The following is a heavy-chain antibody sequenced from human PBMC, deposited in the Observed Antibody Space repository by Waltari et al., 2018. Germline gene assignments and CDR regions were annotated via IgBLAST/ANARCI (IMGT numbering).Heavy chain of an antibody. CDR1: GRSTSGNY. D-gene: IGHD6-13*01. CDR3: VRDIPRDDSSCDV. CDR2: MYVGGAT. J-gene: IGHJ6*02. V-gene: IGHV3-66*01. Sequence: EEQLVESGGGSVPPGGARRLACAASGRSTSGNYMNWVGQAPGKGLEWVAVMYVGGATQYADSVKDRFIISRDNSKNTLYLQMHSLRVDDTAVYYCVRDIPRDDSSCDVWGQGTTVIVSS.